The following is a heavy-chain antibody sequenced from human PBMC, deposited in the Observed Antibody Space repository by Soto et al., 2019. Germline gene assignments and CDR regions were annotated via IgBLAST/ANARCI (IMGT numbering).Heavy chain of an antibody. J-gene: IGHJ6*02. CDR3: ARLIQLWLRRAYYYGMDV. CDR2: MNPNSGNT. CDR1: GYTFTSYD. V-gene: IGHV1-8*01. D-gene: IGHD5-18*01. Sequence: QVQLVQSGAEVKKPGASVKVSCKASGYTFTSYDINWVRQATGQGLEWMGWMNPNSGNTGYAQKFQGRVTMTRNTSISTAYMELSSLRSEDTAVYYCARLIQLWLRRAYYYGMDVWGQGTTVTVSS.